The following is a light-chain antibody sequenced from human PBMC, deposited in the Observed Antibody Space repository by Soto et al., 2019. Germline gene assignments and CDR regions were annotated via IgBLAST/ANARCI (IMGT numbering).Light chain of an antibody. CDR1: QDIRNY. CDR2: TAS. CDR3: QQSFSTPLT. J-gene: IGKJ4*01. V-gene: IGKV1-39*01. Sequence: DLQMTQSPSSLSASVGDRVTITCRASQDIRNYLNWYHQEPGKAPNLLIYTASSLQSGVPSRFSGSGSGTDFTLTITSLKPEDLGAFYCQQSFSTPLTFGGGTKVEIK.